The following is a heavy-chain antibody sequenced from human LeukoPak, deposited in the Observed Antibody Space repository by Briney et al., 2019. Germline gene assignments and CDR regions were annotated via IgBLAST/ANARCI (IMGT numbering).Heavy chain of an antibody. Sequence: SETLSLTCAVYGGSFSGYYWSWIRQPAGKGLEWIGRIYTSGSTNYNPSLKSRVTMSVDTSKNQFSLKLSSVTAADTAVYYCARAAGWLGNFDYWGQGTLVTVSS. CDR2: IYTSGST. CDR1: GGSFSGYY. CDR3: ARAAGWLGNFDY. D-gene: IGHD6-19*01. J-gene: IGHJ4*02. V-gene: IGHV4-59*10.